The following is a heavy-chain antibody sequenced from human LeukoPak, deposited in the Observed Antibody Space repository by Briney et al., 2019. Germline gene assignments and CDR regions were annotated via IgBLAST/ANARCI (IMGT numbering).Heavy chain of an antibody. V-gene: IGHV1-2*02. D-gene: IGHD3-3*01. J-gene: IGHJ4*02. CDR1: GYTFTGYY. Sequence: ASVKVSCKASGYTFTGYYMHWVRQAPGQGLEWMGWINPNSGGTNYAQKFQGRVTMTRDTSISTAYMELSRLRSDDTAVYYCAQGYDFWRGYLDYWGQGTLVTVSS. CDR2: INPNSGGT. CDR3: AQGYDFWRGYLDY.